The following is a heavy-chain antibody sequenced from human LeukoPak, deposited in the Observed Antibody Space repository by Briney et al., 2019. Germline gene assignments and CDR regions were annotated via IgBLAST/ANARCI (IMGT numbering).Heavy chain of an antibody. D-gene: IGHD5-12*01. CDR1: GFTFNICT. CDR2: ISYDGINK. Sequence: GGSLRLSCAASGFTFNICTLHWVRQAPGKGLEWVAVISYDGINKYYPGSDSMRGRFTISRDDSKSTLYLQIDSLRPEDTAVYYCARDVGGGHSGYDYWGQGTLVTVSS. V-gene: IGHV3-30*04. CDR3: ARDVGGGHSGYDY. J-gene: IGHJ4*02.